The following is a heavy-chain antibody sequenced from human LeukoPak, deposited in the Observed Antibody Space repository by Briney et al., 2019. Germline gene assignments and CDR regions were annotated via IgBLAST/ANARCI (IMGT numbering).Heavy chain of an antibody. V-gene: IGHV4-59*11. CDR3: ARDSSTSCCDWFDP. CDR2: IYYSGST. CDR1: GGSISSHY. J-gene: IGHJ5*02. Sequence: SETLSLTCTVSGGSISSHYWSWIRQPPGKGLEWIGYIYYSGSTNYNPSLKSRVTTSVDTSKNQFSLKLSSVTAADTAVYYCARDSSTSCCDWFDPWGQGTLVTVSS. D-gene: IGHD2-2*01.